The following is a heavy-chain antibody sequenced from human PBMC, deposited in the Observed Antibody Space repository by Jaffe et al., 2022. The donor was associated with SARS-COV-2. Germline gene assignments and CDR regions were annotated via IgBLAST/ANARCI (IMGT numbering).Heavy chain of an antibody. CDR1: GFTFSSYW. Sequence: EVQLVESGGGLVQPGGSLRLSCAASGFTFSSYWMSWVRQAPGKGLEWVANIKQDGSEKYYVDSVKGRFTISRDNAKNSLYLQMNSLRAEDTAVYYCARPSYGSGSYFDYWGQGTLVTVST. J-gene: IGHJ4*02. V-gene: IGHV3-7*01. D-gene: IGHD3-10*01. CDR3: ARPSYGSGSYFDY. CDR2: IKQDGSEK.